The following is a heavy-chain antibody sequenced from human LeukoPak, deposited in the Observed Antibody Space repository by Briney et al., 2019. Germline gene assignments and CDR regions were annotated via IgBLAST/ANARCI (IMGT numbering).Heavy chain of an antibody. V-gene: IGHV1-2*02. D-gene: IGHD3-3*01. CDR1: GYTFTGYY. Sequence: ASVKVSCKASGYTFTGYYMHWVRQAPGQGLGWMGWINPNSGGTNYAQKFQGRVTMTRDTSISTAYMELSRLRSDDTAVYYCARDPPYNYDFWSGYYNHYYYGMDVWGQGTTVTISS. CDR3: ARDPPYNYDFWSGYYNHYYYGMDV. J-gene: IGHJ6*02. CDR2: INPNSGGT.